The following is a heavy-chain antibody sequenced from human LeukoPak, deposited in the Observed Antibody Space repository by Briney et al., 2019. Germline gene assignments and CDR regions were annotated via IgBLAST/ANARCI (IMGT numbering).Heavy chain of an antibody. V-gene: IGHV4-61*02. J-gene: IGHJ5*02. CDR3: ARGRQKQQLVRRSDRGNWFDP. D-gene: IGHD6-13*01. Sequence: PSETLSLTCTVSGGSISSGSYYWSWIRQPAGKGLEWIGRIYTSGSTNYNPSLKSRVTISVDTSKNQFSLKLSSVTAADTAVYYCARGRQKQQLVRRSDRGNWFDPWGQGTLVTVSS. CDR2: IYTSGST. CDR1: GGSISSGSYY.